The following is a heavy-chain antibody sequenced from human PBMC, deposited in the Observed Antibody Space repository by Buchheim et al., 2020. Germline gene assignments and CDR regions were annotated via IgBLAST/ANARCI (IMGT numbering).Heavy chain of an antibody. V-gene: IGHV4-30-4*01. CDR3: ASVYETYYYDSSVGY. J-gene: IGHJ4*02. Sequence: QVQLQESGPGLVKPSQTLSLTCTVSGGSISSGDYYWSWIRQPPGKGLEWIWYIHYSGSTYYNPSLKSRVTISADKSKNQSSLKLSSVTAADTAVYYCASVYETYYYDSSVGYWGQGTL. CDR2: IHYSGST. D-gene: IGHD3-22*01. CDR1: GGSISSGDYY.